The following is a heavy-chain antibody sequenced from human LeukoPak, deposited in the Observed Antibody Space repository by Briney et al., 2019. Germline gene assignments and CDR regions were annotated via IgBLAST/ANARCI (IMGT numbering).Heavy chain of an antibody. D-gene: IGHD5-12*01. CDR1: GFTFSDYY. CDR2: ISSSGSTI. J-gene: IGHJ6*02. V-gene: IGHV3-11*01. Sequence: PGGSLRLSCAASGFTFSDYYISWIRQAPGKGLEWVSYISSSGSTIYYADSVKGRFTISRDNAKNSLYLQMNSLRAGDTAVYYCARSRGVATLPYGMDVWGQGTTVTVSS. CDR3: ARSRGVATLPYGMDV.